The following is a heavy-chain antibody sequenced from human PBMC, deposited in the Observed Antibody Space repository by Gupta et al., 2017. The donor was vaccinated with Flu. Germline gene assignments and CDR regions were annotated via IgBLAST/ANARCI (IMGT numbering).Heavy chain of an antibody. J-gene: IGHJ6*02. Sequence: EVQLLESGGGLVQPGGSLRLSCAASGFTFSSYAMSWVRQAPGKGLEWVSAISGSGGSTYYADSVKGRFTISRDNSKNTLYLQMNSLRAEDTAVYYCAPGGVLGYYGMDVWGQGTTVTVSS. D-gene: IGHD3-16*01. CDR3: APGGVLGYYGMDV. CDR2: ISGSGGST. CDR1: GFTFSSYA. V-gene: IGHV3-23*01.